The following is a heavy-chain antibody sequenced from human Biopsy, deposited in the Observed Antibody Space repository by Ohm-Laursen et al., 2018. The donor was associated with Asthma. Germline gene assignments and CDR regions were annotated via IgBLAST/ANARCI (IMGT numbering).Heavy chain of an antibody. Sequence: ASVKVSCKASGYNFISFAIHWVRQAPGQRLEWMGWVNTGNDDAKYSQKFQGRVTITRDTSASTAYMELRSLRSEDTATYYCARTYYDFLTGQVKDVFGVWGQGTMVTVSS. CDR2: VNTGNDDA. V-gene: IGHV1-3*04. J-gene: IGHJ3*01. CDR3: ARTYYDFLTGQVKDVFGV. CDR1: GYNFISFA. D-gene: IGHD3-9*01.